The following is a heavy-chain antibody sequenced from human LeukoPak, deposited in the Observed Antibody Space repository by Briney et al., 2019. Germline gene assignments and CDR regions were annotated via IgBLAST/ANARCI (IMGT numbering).Heavy chain of an antibody. CDR2: ISASGSST. Sequence: GGSLRLSCAASGFTFTSYSMSWVRQAPGKGLEWVSVISASGSSTYFADSVKGRFTFSRDNSKNTFYLRMNNLRAEDTAVYYCTKGGVLADSRAFYYVFDSWGQGTRVTVSS. CDR3: TKGGVLADSRAFYYVFDS. D-gene: IGHD3-22*01. CDR1: GFTFTSYS. V-gene: IGHV3-23*01. J-gene: IGHJ4*02.